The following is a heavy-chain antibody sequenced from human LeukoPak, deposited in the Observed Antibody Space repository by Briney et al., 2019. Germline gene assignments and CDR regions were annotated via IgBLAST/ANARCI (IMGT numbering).Heavy chain of an antibody. D-gene: IGHD3-3*01. CDR2: IYYSGST. CDR3: ARSTIFGVVLS. CDR1: GGSISSYY. J-gene: IGHJ5*02. Sequence: SETLSLTCTVSGGSISSYYWSWIRQSPGKGLEWIGYIYYSGSTNYNPSLKSRVTISVDTSKNQFSLKLSSVTAADTAVYYCARSTIFGVVLSWGQGTLVTVSS. V-gene: IGHV4-59*01.